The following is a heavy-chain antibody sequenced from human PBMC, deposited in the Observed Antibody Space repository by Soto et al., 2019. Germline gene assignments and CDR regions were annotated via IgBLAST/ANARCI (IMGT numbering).Heavy chain of an antibody. CDR1: GGSFSGYY. V-gene: IGHV4-34*01. Sequence: SETLSLTCAVYGGSFSGYYWSWIRQPPGKGLEWIGEINHSGSTNYNPSLKSRVTISVDTSKNQFSLKLSSVTAADTAVYYCARGIDEGDYWGQGTLVTVSS. J-gene: IGHJ4*02. CDR3: ARGIDEGDY. CDR2: INHSGST.